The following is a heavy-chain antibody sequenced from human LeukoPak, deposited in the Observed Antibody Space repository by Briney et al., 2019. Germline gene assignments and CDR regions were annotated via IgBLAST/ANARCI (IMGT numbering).Heavy chain of an antibody. J-gene: IGHJ5*02. V-gene: IGHV4-34*01. Sequence: SETLSLTCAVYGGSFSGYYWSWIRQPPGKGLEWIGEINHSGSTNYNPSLKSRVTISVDTSKNQFSLKLSSVTAADTAVYYCARTLRGAPSDWFDPWDQGTLVTVSS. CDR2: INHSGST. CDR3: ARTLRGAPSDWFDP. CDR1: GGSFSGYY. D-gene: IGHD3-10*01.